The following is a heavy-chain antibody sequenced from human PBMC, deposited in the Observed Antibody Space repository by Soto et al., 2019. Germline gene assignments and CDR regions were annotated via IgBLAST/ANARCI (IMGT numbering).Heavy chain of an antibody. CDR3: ARAYKSGWLGELDP. Sequence: PSETLSLTCTVSGGSISGYCWSWIRQSPGKGLEWIGYFSHIGRINYNPSLKSRATISADTSKNQLSLRLSSVTAADTAVYYCARAYKSGWLGELDPWGQGTPVTVSS. J-gene: IGHJ5*02. CDR1: GGSISGYC. D-gene: IGHD6-19*01. V-gene: IGHV4-59*01. CDR2: FSHIGRI.